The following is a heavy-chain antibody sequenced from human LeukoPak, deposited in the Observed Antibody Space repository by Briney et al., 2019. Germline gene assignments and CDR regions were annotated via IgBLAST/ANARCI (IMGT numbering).Heavy chain of an antibody. Sequence: GGSLRLSCTASGFTFSSYAMSWVRQAPGKGMEWITAISGSSGSTYYADSVKGRFTISRDNSKNTLYLQMNSLRAEDTAVYYCARGGIAAALEAFDIWGQGTMVTVSS. CDR1: GFTFSSYA. CDR3: ARGGIAAALEAFDI. CDR2: ISGSSGST. V-gene: IGHV3-23*01. J-gene: IGHJ3*02. D-gene: IGHD6-13*01.